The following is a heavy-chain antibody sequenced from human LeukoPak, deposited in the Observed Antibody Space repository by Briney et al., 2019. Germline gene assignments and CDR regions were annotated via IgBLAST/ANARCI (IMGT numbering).Heavy chain of an antibody. J-gene: IGHJ4*02. V-gene: IGHV1-69*04. D-gene: IGHD4-17*01. CDR2: IIPILGIA. Sequence: ASVKVSCKASGGTFSSYAISWVRQAPGQGLEWMGRIIPILGIANYAQKFQGRVTITADKSTSTAYMELSSLRSEDTAVYYCARVYGDYFPYYFDYWGQGTLVTVSS. CDR3: ARVYGDYFPYYFDY. CDR1: GGTFSSYA.